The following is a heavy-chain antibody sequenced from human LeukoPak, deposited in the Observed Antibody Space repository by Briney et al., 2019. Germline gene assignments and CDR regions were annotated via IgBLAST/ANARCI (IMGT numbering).Heavy chain of an antibody. CDR2: MYNSETT. V-gene: IGHV4-59*08. D-gene: IGHD3-9*01. CDR1: GGSISDYY. Sequence: SETLSLTCTISGGSISDYYWSWIREPPGKGLEWIAYMYNSETTKYNPSLRSRVTISMDTSKNQFSLKLSSVTAADTASYYCARHLLTAGSLEWGQGTLVTVPS. J-gene: IGHJ4*02. CDR3: ARHLLTAGSLE.